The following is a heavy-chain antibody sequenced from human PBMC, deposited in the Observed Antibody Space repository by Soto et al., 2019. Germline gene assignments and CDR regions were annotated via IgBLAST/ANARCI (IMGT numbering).Heavy chain of an antibody. Sequence: QVQLQQWGAGLLKPSETLSLTCAVYGGFVSSGSYYWSWIRQPPGKGLEWIGEMSHSGGTHFNPSLKRLVTISVDTSKNQFSLKMSSVTAAATALYYCARVERGTATTVVDAFDIWGPGTMVTVSS. V-gene: IGHV4-34*01. CDR3: ARVERGTATTVVDAFDI. J-gene: IGHJ3*02. CDR2: MSHSGGT. D-gene: IGHD1-1*01. CDR1: GGFVSSGSYY.